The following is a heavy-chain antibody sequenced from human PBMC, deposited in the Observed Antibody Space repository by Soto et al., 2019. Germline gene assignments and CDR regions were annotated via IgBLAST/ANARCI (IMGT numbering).Heavy chain of an antibody. V-gene: IGHV4-34*01. CDR3: AREGEYYYDSSGYWYGMDV. D-gene: IGHD3-22*01. CDR1: GGSFSGYY. Sequence: SETLSLTCAVYGGSFSGYYWSWIRQPPGKGLEWIGEINHSGSTNYNPSLKSRVTISVDTSKNQFPLKLSSVTAADTAVYYCAREGEYYYDSSGYWYGMDVWGQGTTVTVSS. CDR2: INHSGST. J-gene: IGHJ6*02.